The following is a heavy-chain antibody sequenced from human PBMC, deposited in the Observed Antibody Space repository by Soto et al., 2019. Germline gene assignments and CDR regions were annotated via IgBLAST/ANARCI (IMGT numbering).Heavy chain of an antibody. CDR3: ARTSGYCSSTSCYVWATYYYYYMDV. CDR1: GYTFTSYG. D-gene: IGHD2-2*01. Sequence: VSVKGSCKASGYTFTSYGISWVRQAPGQGLEWMGWISAYNGNTNYAQKLQGRVTMTTDTSTSTAYMELRSLRSDDTAVYYCARTSGYCSSTSCYVWATYYYYYMDVWGKGTTVTVSS. J-gene: IGHJ6*03. CDR2: ISAYNGNT. V-gene: IGHV1-18*01.